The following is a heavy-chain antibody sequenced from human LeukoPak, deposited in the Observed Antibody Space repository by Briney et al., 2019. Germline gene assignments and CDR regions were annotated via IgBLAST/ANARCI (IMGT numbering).Heavy chain of an antibody. J-gene: IGHJ4*02. V-gene: IGHV3-7*04. Sequence: GGSLRLSCAASKFTFSNYWMSWVRQPPGKGLEWVAYMNRAGNDKKYLDSVKGRFTISRDNAKNSLYLQMNSLRAEDTAVYYCARGTYYYEFWGQGTLVTVSS. CDR1: KFTFSNYW. CDR3: ARGTYYYEF. D-gene: IGHD3-16*01. CDR2: MNRAGNDK.